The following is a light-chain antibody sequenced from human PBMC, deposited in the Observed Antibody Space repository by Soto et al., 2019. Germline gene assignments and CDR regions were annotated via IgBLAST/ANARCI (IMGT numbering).Light chain of an antibody. CDR2: RAS. Sequence: EVVVTQSPATLSVSPGERATLSCRASQSVGSTLAWYQQKPGQAPRLLIYRASTRATGIPARFSGSGSGTDFTLTISSLQSEDLAVYYCQHYNNWPETFGQGTKLEIQ. V-gene: IGKV3-15*01. J-gene: IGKJ2*01. CDR3: QHYNNWPET. CDR1: QSVGST.